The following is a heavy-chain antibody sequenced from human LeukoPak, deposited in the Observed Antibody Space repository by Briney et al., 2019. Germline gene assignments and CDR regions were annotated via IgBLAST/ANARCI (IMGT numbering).Heavy chain of an antibody. D-gene: IGHD1-26*01. CDR1: GFTFSNAW. CDR3: TTLPEMGATVGLVGDYFDY. J-gene: IGHJ4*02. CDR2: IKSKTDGGTT. V-gene: IGHV3-15*01. Sequence: GGSLRLSCTASGFTFSNAWMSWVRQAPGKGPEWVGRIKSKTDGGTTDYAAPVKGRFTISRDDSRNTLYLQMSSLKTEDTAVYYCTTLPEMGATVGLVGDYFDYWGQGPLVTVSS.